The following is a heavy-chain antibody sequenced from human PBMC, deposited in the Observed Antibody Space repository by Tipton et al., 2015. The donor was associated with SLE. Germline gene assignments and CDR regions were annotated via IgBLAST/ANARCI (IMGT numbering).Heavy chain of an antibody. CDR2: TYDSGSA. J-gene: IGHJ6*02. V-gene: IGHV4-59*11. D-gene: IGHD2-21*01. CDR3: ARDRPTFCGGDCYSHGMDV. CDR1: GGSISRHY. Sequence: TLSLTCTVSGGSISRHYWSWIRQPPGKGLEWIGSTYDSGSANSNPSLMSRITISIDTSKNQFSLRLSSVTAADTAVYYCARDRPTFCGGDCYSHGMDVWGQGTTVTVSS.